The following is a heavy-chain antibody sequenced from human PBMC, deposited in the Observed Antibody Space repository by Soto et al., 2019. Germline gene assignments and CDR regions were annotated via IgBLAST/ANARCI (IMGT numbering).Heavy chain of an antibody. D-gene: IGHD3-3*01. CDR1: GGSISSYH. CDR3: ARARIYDFWSGYYRHYYGMDV. V-gene: IGHV4-59*01. J-gene: IGHJ6*02. Sequence: SETLSLTCTVSGGSISSYHWSWIRQPPGKGLEWIGYIYYSGSTNYNPSLKSRVTISVDTSKNQFSLKLSSVTAADTAVYYCARARIYDFWSGYYRHYYGMDVWGQGTTVTVSS. CDR2: IYYSGST.